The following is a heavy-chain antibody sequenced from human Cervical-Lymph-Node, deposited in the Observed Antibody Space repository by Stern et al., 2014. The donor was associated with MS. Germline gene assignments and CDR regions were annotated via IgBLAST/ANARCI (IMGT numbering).Heavy chain of an antibody. Sequence: EVQLEESGGGLVPPGGSLRLSCAASGFTFSSYAMSWVRPAPGTGLEWVSAISGSGGSTYNADSVKGRFTISRDNSKNTLYLQMNSLRAEDTAVYYCAKSTVTSLSDYWGQGTLVTVSS. J-gene: IGHJ4*02. CDR3: AKSTVTSLSDY. D-gene: IGHD4-17*01. V-gene: IGHV3-23*04. CDR1: GFTFSSYA. CDR2: ISGSGGST.